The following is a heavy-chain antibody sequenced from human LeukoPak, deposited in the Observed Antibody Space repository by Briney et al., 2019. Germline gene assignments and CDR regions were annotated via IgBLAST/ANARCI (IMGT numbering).Heavy chain of an antibody. Sequence: PGGSLRLSCIFSGFPFKNYWLSWVRQAPGRGLEWVATVNHGGTDKYYVDSVRGRFTISRDNAKNTLYLQMNSLRVEDTAVYYCVRDLPRTSGPWGQGTLVTVSS. V-gene: IGHV3-7*03. CDR1: GFPFKNYW. CDR2: VNHGGTDK. D-gene: IGHD3-10*01. J-gene: IGHJ5*02. CDR3: VRDLPRTSGP.